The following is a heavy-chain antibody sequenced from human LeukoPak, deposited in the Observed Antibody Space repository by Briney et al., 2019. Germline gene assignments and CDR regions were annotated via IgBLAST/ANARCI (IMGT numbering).Heavy chain of an antibody. CDR3: ARDNWSGENWFDL. CDR2: TIPLFGTA. D-gene: IGHD3-3*01. Sequence: ASVKVSCKASGGTVSRYAISWVRQAPGQGLEWMGGTIPLFGTANYAQKFQGRVTITADESTGTAYMELSSLRSEDTAVYYCARDNWSGENWFDLWGQGTLVTVSS. CDR1: GGTVSRYA. V-gene: IGHV1-69*13. J-gene: IGHJ5*02.